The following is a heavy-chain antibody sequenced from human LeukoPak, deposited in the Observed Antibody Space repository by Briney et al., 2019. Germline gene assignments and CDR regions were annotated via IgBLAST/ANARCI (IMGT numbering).Heavy chain of an antibody. CDR3: ARNGEMATIEVGISLSYFDY. V-gene: IGHV1-46*01. D-gene: IGHD5-24*01. J-gene: IGHJ4*02. CDR2: INPSGGST. Sequence: ASVKVSCKASGYTFTNYYMHWVRQAPGQGLEWMGIINPSGGSTSYAQKFQGRVTMTRDTSTSTVYMELSSLRSEDTAVYYCARNGEMATIEVGISLSYFDYWGQGTLVTVSS. CDR1: GYTFTNYY.